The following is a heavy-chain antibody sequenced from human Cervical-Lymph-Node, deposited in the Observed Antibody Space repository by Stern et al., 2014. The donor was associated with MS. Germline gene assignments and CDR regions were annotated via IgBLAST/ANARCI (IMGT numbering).Heavy chain of an antibody. CDR1: GYTLTEMS. V-gene: IGHV1-24*01. CDR2: YDPQHGET. D-gene: IGHD2-21*02. Sequence: QVQLAQSGAEVKKPGASVKVSCKVSGYTLTEMSMHWVRQAPGKGLEWMGGYDPQHGETVYAQKIQGRVTMAEDRSTDTAYMELTSLRSDDTAVYYCATHRGRVTYYYGLDVWGQGTTVTVSS. J-gene: IGHJ6*02. CDR3: ATHRGRVTYYYGLDV.